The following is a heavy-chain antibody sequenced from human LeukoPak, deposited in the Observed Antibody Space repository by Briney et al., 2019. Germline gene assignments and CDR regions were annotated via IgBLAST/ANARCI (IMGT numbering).Heavy chain of an antibody. Sequence: SGPALVKPTQTLTLTCTFSGFSLSTSGMCVSWIRQPPGKALEWLALIELDDDKYYSTSLKTRLTISKDTSKNQVVLTMTNMDPVDTATYYCARTRGFCSGGSCYSYWFDPWGQGTLVTVSS. CDR3: ARTRGFCSGGSCYSYWFDP. J-gene: IGHJ5*02. D-gene: IGHD2-15*01. V-gene: IGHV2-70*01. CDR2: IELDDDK. CDR1: GFSLSTSGMC.